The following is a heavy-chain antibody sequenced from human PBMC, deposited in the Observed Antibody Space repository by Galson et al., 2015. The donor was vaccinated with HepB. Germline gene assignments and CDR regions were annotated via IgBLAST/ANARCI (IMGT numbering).Heavy chain of an antibody. CDR1: GGTFSSYA. Sequence: SVKVSCKASGGTFSSYAISWVRQAPGQGLEWMGGIIPIFGTANYAQKFQGRVTITADKSTSTAYMELSSLRSEDTAVYYCARSRKIPTLGIWAYYGMDVWGQGTTVTVSS. CDR2: IIPIFGTA. J-gene: IGHJ6*02. D-gene: IGHD7-27*01. CDR3: ARSRKIPTLGIWAYYGMDV. V-gene: IGHV1-69*06.